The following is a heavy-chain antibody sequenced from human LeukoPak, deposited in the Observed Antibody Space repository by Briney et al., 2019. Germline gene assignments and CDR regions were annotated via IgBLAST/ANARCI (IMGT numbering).Heavy chain of an antibody. Sequence: GGSLRLSCAASGFTFSSYNMNWVRQGPGKGLEWVSYISNSGSTIYYAGSVKGRFTISRDNAKNSLYLQMNSLRAEDTAVYYCARGVDTMVRGVIIRALDYWGQGTLVTVSS. V-gene: IGHV3-48*03. CDR3: ARGVDTMVRGVIIRALDY. D-gene: IGHD3-10*01. J-gene: IGHJ4*02. CDR2: ISNSGSTI. CDR1: GFTFSSYN.